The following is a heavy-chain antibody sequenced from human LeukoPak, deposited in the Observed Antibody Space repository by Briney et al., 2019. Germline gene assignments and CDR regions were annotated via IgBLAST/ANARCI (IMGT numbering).Heavy chain of an antibody. J-gene: IGHJ4*02. D-gene: IGHD6-19*01. V-gene: IGHV3-33*01. Sequence: GGSLRLSCAASGFTFSNHGMHWVRQVPGKGPEWVALIWYDGSNKYYGDSVKGRFTISRDNSKNTVYLQMNSLRAEDTGVYYCARDRLEAVADDDYFDYWGQGTLVTVSS. CDR3: ARDRLEAVADDDYFDY. CDR2: IWYDGSNK. CDR1: GFTFSNHG.